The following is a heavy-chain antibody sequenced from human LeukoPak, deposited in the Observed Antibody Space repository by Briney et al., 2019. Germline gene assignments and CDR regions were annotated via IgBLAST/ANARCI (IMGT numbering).Heavy chain of an antibody. CDR1: GFTFSSYA. Sequence: GSLRLSCAASGFTFSSYAMHWVRRAPGKGLEWVAVISYDGSNKYYADSVKGRFTISRDNSKNTLYLQMNSPRAEDTAVYYCARDPVVAATPTSGMDVWGQGTTVTVSS. J-gene: IGHJ6*02. CDR3: ARDPVVAATPTSGMDV. CDR2: ISYDGSNK. V-gene: IGHV3-30-3*01. D-gene: IGHD2-15*01.